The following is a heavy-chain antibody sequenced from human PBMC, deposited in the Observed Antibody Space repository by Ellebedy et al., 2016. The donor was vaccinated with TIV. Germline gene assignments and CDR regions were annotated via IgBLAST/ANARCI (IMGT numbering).Heavy chain of an antibody. CDR3: ATDSSGYHNHFDC. D-gene: IGHD3-22*01. CDR2: FYASGST. J-gene: IGHJ4*02. Sequence: SETLSLTXTVSGVSISSHYWSWIRQPAGGGLEWIGRFYASGSTKLNPSLKSRVTMSLDTSKNHFSLNVTSVTAADTAVYYCATDSSGYHNHFDCWGQGTLVTVSS. CDR1: GVSISSHY. V-gene: IGHV4-4*07.